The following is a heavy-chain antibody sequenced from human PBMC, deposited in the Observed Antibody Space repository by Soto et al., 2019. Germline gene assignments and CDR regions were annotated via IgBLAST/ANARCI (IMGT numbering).Heavy chain of an antibody. J-gene: IGHJ4*02. D-gene: IGHD6-19*01. CDR3: ACDVPGIAVFRI. CDR2: IIPIFGTA. Sequence: GASVKVSCKASGGTFSSYAISWVRQAPGQGLEWMGGIIPIFGTANYAQKFQGRVTITADESTSTAYMELSSLRSEDTAVYYCACDVPGIAVFRIWGQGTLVTVSS. CDR1: GGTFSSYA. V-gene: IGHV1-69*13.